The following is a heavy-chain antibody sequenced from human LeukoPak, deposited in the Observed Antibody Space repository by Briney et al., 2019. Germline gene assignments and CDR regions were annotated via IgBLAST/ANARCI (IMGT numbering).Heavy chain of an antibody. J-gene: IGHJ4*02. V-gene: IGHV3-7*01. CDR2: IKQDGSEK. D-gene: IGHD3-3*01. CDR1: GFTFSRYW. CDR3: AKDPPTIFGVVTLDY. Sequence: GGSLRLSCAASGFTFSRYWMSWVRQAPGKGLEGVANIKQDGSEKYYVDSVKGRFTISRDNAKNSLYLQMNSLRAEDTAVYYCAKDPPTIFGVVTLDYWGQGTLVTVSS.